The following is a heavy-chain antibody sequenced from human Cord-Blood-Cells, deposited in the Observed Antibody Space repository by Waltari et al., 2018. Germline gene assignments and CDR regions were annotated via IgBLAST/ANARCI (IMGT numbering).Heavy chain of an antibody. V-gene: IGHV4-34*01. J-gene: IGHJ1*01. D-gene: IGHD3-22*01. CDR3: ASITHYYDSSGYYEYFQH. CDR2: INHSGST. Sequence: QIPLQQWGAGLLKPSEPLSLTCAVYGGSFRGYYSRWTRQHPGKGLEWIGEINHSGSTNYNPSLKSRVTISVDTSKNQFSLKLSSVTAADTAVYYCASITHYYDSSGYYEYFQHWGQGTLVTVSS. CDR1: GGSFRGYY.